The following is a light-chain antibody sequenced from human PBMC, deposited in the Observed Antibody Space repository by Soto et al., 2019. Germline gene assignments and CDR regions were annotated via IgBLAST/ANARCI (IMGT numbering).Light chain of an antibody. J-gene: IGLJ2*01. V-gene: IGLV1-40*01. Sequence: QSVLTQPPSVSGAPGQRVTISCTGSSSNLGAHYDVHWYQQLPGTAPRLLIYGNNNRASGVPDRFSGSKSGTSASLAITGLQAEDESDYYCQSYDSSLSGSKVFGGGTQLTVL. CDR3: QSYDSSLSGSKV. CDR1: SSNLGAHYD. CDR2: GNN.